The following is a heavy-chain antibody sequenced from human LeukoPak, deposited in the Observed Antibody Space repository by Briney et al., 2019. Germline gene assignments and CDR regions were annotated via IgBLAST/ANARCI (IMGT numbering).Heavy chain of an antibody. V-gene: IGHV1-18*01. CDR2: ISAYNGNT. D-gene: IGHD1-26*01. Sequence: GASVKVSCKASGYTFTSYGISWVRQAPGQGLEWMGWISAYNGNTNYAQKLQGRVTMTTDTSTSTAYMELRSLRSDDTVVYYCARDASGSYGDDAFDIWGQGTMVTVSS. CDR1: GYTFTSYG. J-gene: IGHJ3*02. CDR3: ARDASGSYGDDAFDI.